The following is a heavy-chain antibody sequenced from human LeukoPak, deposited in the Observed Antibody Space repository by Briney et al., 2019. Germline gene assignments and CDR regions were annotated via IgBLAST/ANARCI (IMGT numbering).Heavy chain of an antibody. CDR2: IIPIFGTT. CDR1: GSTFSDYS. J-gene: IGHJ4*02. Sequence: GASVKVSCKTSGSTFSDYSISWVRQAPGHGLEWMGGIIPIFGTTNYAQKFQGRVTITADKSTSTAYMELSSLRSEDTAVYYCATGHKWLQDDFGSWGQGTLVTVSS. D-gene: IGHD5-24*01. V-gene: IGHV1-69*06. CDR3: ATGHKWLQDDFGS.